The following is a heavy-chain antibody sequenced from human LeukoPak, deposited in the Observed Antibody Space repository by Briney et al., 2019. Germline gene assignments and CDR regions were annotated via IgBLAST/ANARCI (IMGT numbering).Heavy chain of an antibody. CDR3: ARPADCSSTSCRGAFDI. Sequence: GGSLRLSCAASGFTFSSYGMHWVRQAPGKGLEWVAVIWYDGSNKYYADSVKGRFTIFRDNSKNTLYLQMNSLRAEDTAVYYCARPADCSSTSCRGAFDIWGQGTMVTVSS. CDR2: IWYDGSNK. CDR1: GFTFSSYG. V-gene: IGHV3-33*01. J-gene: IGHJ3*02. D-gene: IGHD2-2*01.